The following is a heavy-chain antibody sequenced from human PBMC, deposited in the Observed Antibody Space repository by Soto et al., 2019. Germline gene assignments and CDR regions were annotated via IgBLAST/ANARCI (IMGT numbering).Heavy chain of an antibody. CDR3: ASPESRTNIGPPPHPIYYYYYGMDV. CDR2: IIPIFGTA. J-gene: IGHJ6*02. V-gene: IGHV1-69*06. CDR1: GGTFSSYA. D-gene: IGHD2-15*01. Sequence: QVQLVQSGAEVKKPGSSVKVSCTASGGTFSSYAISWVRQAPGQGLEWMGGIIPIFGTANYAQKFQGRVKITADKSTSTAYMELRSLRAEDTAVYYCASPESRTNIGPPPHPIYYYYYGMDVWGQGTTVTVSS.